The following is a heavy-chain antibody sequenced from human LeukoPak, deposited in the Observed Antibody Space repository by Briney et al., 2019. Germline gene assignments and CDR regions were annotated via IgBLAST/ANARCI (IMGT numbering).Heavy chain of an antibody. V-gene: IGHV3-74*01. CDR1: GFTFSSYW. Sequence: GGSLRLSCAASGFTFSSYWMHWVRQAPGKGLVWVSRINSDGSSTSYADSVKGRFTISRDNAKNTLYLQMNSLRAEDTAVYYCARVVGDYYYYYMDVWGKGTTVTISS. CDR2: INSDGSST. CDR3: ARVVGDYYYYYMDV. J-gene: IGHJ6*03. D-gene: IGHD4-17*01.